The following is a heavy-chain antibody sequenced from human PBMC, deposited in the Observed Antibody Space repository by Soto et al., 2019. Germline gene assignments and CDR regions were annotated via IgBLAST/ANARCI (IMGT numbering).Heavy chain of an antibody. CDR3: AKGPYDFWSGYYTNAVFDY. J-gene: IGHJ4*02. D-gene: IGHD3-3*01. V-gene: IGHV3-23*01. Sequence: GGSLRLSCAASGFTFSSYAMSWVRQAPGKGLEWVSAISGSGASTYYADSVKGRFTISRDNSNNTLYLQMNSLRAEDTAVYYCAKGPYDFWSGYYTNAVFDYWGQGTLVTVSS. CDR2: ISGSGAST. CDR1: GFTFSSYA.